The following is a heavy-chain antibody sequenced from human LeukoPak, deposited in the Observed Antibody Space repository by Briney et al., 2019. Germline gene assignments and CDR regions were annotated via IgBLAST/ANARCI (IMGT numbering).Heavy chain of an antibody. Sequence: SETLSLTCTVSVGSISSSSYYWGWIRQPPGKGLEWIGSIYYSGSTYYNPSLKSRVTISVDTSKNQFSLKLSSVTAADKAVYYCSRHSAPERYFDWLLYDYWGQGTLVTV. D-gene: IGHD3-9*01. V-gene: IGHV4-39*01. CDR2: IYYSGST. CDR3: SRHSAPERYFDWLLYDY. CDR1: VGSISSSSYY. J-gene: IGHJ4*02.